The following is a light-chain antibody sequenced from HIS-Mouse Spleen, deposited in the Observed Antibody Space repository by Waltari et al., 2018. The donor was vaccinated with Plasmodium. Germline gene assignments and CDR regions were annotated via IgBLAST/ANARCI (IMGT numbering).Light chain of an antibody. CDR1: QSISSY. Sequence: DIQMTQSPSSLSASVGDRVTITCRASQSISSYLYWYQQKPGKAPKLLIYAASSLQSGVPPRFSGSGSGTDFTLTISSLQPEDYATYYCQQNYNTWTFGQGTKVEIK. CDR2: AAS. CDR3: QQNYNTWT. J-gene: IGKJ1*01. V-gene: IGKV1-39*01.